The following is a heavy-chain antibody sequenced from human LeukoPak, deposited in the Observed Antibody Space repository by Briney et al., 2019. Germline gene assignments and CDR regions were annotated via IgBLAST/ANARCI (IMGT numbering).Heavy chain of an antibody. Sequence: PGGSLRLSCAASGFTFSNAWVSWVRQAPGKGLEWVGRINSKTDGGTTDYAAPVKGRFTISRDDSKNTLYLQMNSLKTEDTAVYYCTTGTVTTFGYWGQGTLVTVSS. CDR2: INSKTDGGTT. CDR1: GFTFSNAW. CDR3: TTGTVTTFGY. V-gene: IGHV3-15*01. D-gene: IGHD4-17*01. J-gene: IGHJ4*02.